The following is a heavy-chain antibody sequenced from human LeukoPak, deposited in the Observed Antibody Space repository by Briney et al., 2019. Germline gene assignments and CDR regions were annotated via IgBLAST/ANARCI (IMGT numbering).Heavy chain of an antibody. V-gene: IGHV1-2*02. D-gene: IGHD6-19*01. CDR2: TNANNGGK. CDR3: ARDRVPFYSSTFKDYYLQYGLDV. Sequence: EASVKVSCTASGDTFSGDYIHWGRQAPGQGPGLMGWTNANNGGKSYAQKFQARVSLARDPSIHTASMEVSRLRADDTAPYLCARDRVPFYSSTFKDYYLQYGLDVWGQGTTVTVSS. CDR1: GDTFSGDY. J-gene: IGHJ6*02.